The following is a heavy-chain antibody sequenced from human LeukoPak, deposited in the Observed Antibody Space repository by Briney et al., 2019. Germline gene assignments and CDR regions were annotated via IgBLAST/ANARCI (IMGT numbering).Heavy chain of an antibody. Sequence: ASAKVSCKASGYTFTSYGISWVRPAPGQGLEWMGWISAYNGNTNYAQKLQGRVTMTTDTSTSTAYMELRSLRSDDTAVYYCARGSSSWWWFDPWGQGTLVTVSS. CDR3: ARGSSSWWWFDP. J-gene: IGHJ5*02. V-gene: IGHV1-18*01. CDR2: ISAYNGNT. D-gene: IGHD6-13*01. CDR1: GYTFTSYG.